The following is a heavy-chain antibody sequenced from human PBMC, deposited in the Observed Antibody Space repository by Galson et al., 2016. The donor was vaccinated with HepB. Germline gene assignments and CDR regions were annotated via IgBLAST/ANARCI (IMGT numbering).Heavy chain of an antibody. D-gene: IGHD5-12*01. V-gene: IGHV3-7*01. CDR2: IKEDGSEK. CDR1: GFTLSIYW. CDR3: ARDSGYGKFFDY. Sequence: SLRLSCAASGFTLSIYWMSWVRQAPGKGLEWVANIKEDGSEKYYVDSVKGRFTISRDNAKNSLCLQMNSLRAEDTAVYYCARDSGYGKFFDYWGQGTLVTVSS. J-gene: IGHJ4*02.